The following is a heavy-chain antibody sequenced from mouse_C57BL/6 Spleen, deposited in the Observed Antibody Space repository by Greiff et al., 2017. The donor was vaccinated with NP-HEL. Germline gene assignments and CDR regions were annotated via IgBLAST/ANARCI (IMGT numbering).Heavy chain of an antibody. CDR2: IDPENGDT. D-gene: IGHD2-4*01. Sequence: VQLQQSGAELVRPGASVKLSCTASGFNIKDDYMHWVKQRPEQGLEWIGWIDPENGDTEYASKFQGKATITADTSSNTAYLQLSSLTSEDTAVYYCTTDYDYDQAWFAYWGQGTLVTVSA. J-gene: IGHJ3*01. CDR3: TTDYDYDQAWFAY. CDR1: GFNIKDDY. V-gene: IGHV14-4*01.